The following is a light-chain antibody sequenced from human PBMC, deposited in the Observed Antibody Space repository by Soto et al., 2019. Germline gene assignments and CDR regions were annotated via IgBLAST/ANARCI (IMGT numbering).Light chain of an antibody. Sequence: EIVLTQSPATLSFSPGETATLSCRASQNVSSYLAWYQQKPGQAPSLLIYDASNRATGIPARFSGSGSGTDFTITISRLEPEDFEVFDGQQYGGSPWTFGQGTKVDIK. J-gene: IGKJ1*01. CDR2: DAS. CDR3: QQYGGSPWT. V-gene: IGKV3-11*01. CDR1: QNVSSY.